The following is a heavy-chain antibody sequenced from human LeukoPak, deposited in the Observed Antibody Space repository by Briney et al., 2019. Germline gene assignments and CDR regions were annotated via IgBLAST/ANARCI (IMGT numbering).Heavy chain of an antibody. CDR1: GGSISSYY. Sequence: SETLSLTCTVSGGSISSYYWSWIRQPPGKGLEWIGYIYYSGSTNYNPSLKSRVTISVDTSKNQFSLKLSSVTAADTAVYYCARGSRAVWYFDLWGRGTLVTVSS. V-gene: IGHV4-59*01. D-gene: IGHD1-26*01. J-gene: IGHJ2*01. CDR3: ARGSRAVWYFDL. CDR2: IYYSGST.